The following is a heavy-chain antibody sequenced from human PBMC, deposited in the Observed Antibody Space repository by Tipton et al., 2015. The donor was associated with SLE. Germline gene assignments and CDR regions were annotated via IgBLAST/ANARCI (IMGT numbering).Heavy chain of an antibody. CDR2: ISAYNGNT. V-gene: IGHV1-18*04. Sequence: QSGPEVKKPGASVKVSCKASGYTFTSYGISWVRQAPGQGLEWMGWISAYNGNTNYAQKLQGRVTMTTDTSTSTAYMELRSLRSDDTAVYYCARDQVGSGWCDAQSNWFDPWGQGTLVTVSS. CDR3: ARDQVGSGWCDAQSNWFDP. D-gene: IGHD6-19*01. J-gene: IGHJ5*02. CDR1: GYTFTSYG.